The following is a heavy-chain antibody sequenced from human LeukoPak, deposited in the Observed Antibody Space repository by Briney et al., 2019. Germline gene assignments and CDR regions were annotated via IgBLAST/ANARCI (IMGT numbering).Heavy chain of an antibody. Sequence: SETLSLTCTVSGGSINSYYWNWIRQPPGKGLEWIGYIYHSGSTYYNPSLKSRVTISVDTSKNQFSLKLSSVTAADTAVYYCARERRSGSYYYFDYWGQGTLVTVSS. CDR3: ARERRSGSYYYFDY. D-gene: IGHD3-10*01. J-gene: IGHJ4*02. V-gene: IGHV4-59*01. CDR1: GGSINSYY. CDR2: IYHSGST.